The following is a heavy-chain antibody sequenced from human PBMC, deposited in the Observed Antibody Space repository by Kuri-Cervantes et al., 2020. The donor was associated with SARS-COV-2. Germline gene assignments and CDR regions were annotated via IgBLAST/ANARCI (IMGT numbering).Heavy chain of an antibody. J-gene: IGHJ2*01. CDR3: AQSRSIAARRPWYFDL. D-gene: IGHD6-6*01. CDR2: IYYSGST. CDR1: GGSISSYY. Sequence: SETLSLTCTVSGGSISSYYWSWIRQPPGKGLEWIGHIYYSGSTNYNPSLKSRVTISVDASKNQFSLKLSSVTAADTAVYYCAQSRSIAARRPWYFDLWGRGTLVTVSS. V-gene: IGHV4-59*01.